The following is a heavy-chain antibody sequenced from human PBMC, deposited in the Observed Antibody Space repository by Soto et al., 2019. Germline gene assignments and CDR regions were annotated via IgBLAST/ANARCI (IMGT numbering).Heavy chain of an antibody. CDR3: AREETYYYDSSGYSGYFDY. V-gene: IGHV4-31*03. CDR1: GGSISSGGYY. D-gene: IGHD3-22*01. J-gene: IGHJ4*02. Sequence: TSETLSLTCTVSGGSISSGGYYWSWIRQHPGKGLEWIGYIYYSGSTYYNPSLKSRVTISVDTSKNQFSLKLSSVTAADTAVYYCAREETYYYDSSGYSGYFDYWGQGTLVTVSS. CDR2: IYYSGST.